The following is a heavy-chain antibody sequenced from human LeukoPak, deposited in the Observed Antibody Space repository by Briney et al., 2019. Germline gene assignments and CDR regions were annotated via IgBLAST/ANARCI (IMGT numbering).Heavy chain of an antibody. CDR2: IYPGDSDT. V-gene: IGHV5-51*01. Sequence: KAGESLKISCKGSGHSFTNYWIAWVRQMPGKGLEWMGIIYPGDSDTRYSPSFQGQVTISADKSISSAYLQWSSLKASDTAMYYCAKLGSGYSSSWCDYWGQGTLVTVSS. D-gene: IGHD6-13*01. CDR1: GHSFTNYW. J-gene: IGHJ4*02. CDR3: AKLGSGYSSSWCDY.